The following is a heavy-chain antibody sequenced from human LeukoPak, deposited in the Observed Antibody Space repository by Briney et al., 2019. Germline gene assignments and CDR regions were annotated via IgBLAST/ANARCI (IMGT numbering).Heavy chain of an antibody. CDR1: GYTFTGYY. Sequence: ASVNVSCKASGYTFTGYYMHWVRPAPGQGLEWMGWINPNSGGTNYAQKFQGRVTMTRDTSISTAYMELSRLRSDDTAVYYCARGHFDWLFYFDYWGQGTLVTVSS. J-gene: IGHJ4*02. D-gene: IGHD3-9*01. CDR2: INPNSGGT. CDR3: ARGHFDWLFYFDY. V-gene: IGHV1-2*02.